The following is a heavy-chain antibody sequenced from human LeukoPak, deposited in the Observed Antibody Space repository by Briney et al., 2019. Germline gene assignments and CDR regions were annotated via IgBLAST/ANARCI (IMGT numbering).Heavy chain of an antibody. CDR2: ISGSGGST. D-gene: IGHD3-22*01. V-gene: IGHV3-23*01. J-gene: IGHJ4*02. CDR3: AKDAYDSSGYRFDY. CDR1: GFTFNSYA. Sequence: GGSLRLSCAASGFTFNSYAMSWVRQAPGKGLEWVSTISGSGGSTYSAESMEGRFTISRDNSKNTLYLQMNSLRAEDTAVYYCAKDAYDSSGYRFDYWGQGTLVTVSS.